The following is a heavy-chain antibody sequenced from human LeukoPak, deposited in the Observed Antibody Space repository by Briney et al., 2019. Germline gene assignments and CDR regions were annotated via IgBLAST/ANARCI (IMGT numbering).Heavy chain of an antibody. Sequence: SETQSLTCAVYGGSFSGYYWSWIRQPPGKGLEWIGEINHSGSTNYNPSLKSRVTISVDTSKNQFSLKLSSVTAADTAVYYCARGRKLVGATSGGIDYFDYWGQGILVTVSS. CDR2: INHSGST. V-gene: IGHV4-34*01. D-gene: IGHD1-26*01. CDR1: GGSFSGYY. J-gene: IGHJ4*02. CDR3: ARGRKLVGATSGGIDYFDY.